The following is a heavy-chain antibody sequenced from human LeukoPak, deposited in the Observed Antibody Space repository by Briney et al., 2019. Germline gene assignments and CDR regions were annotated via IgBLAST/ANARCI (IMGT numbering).Heavy chain of an antibody. V-gene: IGHV5-51*01. J-gene: IGHJ4*02. Sequence: GESLKISCQTSGYSFTNYWIGWVRQMPGKGLEXMXIXXXGDSDSRYSPSFQGQVTISADKSVSTAYLQRSSLRASDTAIYYCARASTDNAGWHRGSFDYWGQGTLVTVSS. D-gene: IGHD6-19*01. CDR1: GYSFTNYW. CDR3: ARASTDNAGWHRGSFDY. CDR2: XXXGDSDS.